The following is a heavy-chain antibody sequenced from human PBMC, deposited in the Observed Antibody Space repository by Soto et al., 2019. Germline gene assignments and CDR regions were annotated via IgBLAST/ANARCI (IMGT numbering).Heavy chain of an antibody. CDR3: TATPCVDGSAF. Sequence: EVQLVESGGALVKPGGSLRLSCAASGFTFSNVWVTWVLQAPGKWLEWVGRIKSKTDALTTDYAAPVKGRCSISRDVSQNRLYLQMNSLRTGDTAVYYCTATPCVDGSAFWGLGTLVSVSS. V-gene: IGHV3-15*02. CDR1: GFTFSNVW. D-gene: IGHD3-10*01. J-gene: IGHJ4*02. CDR2: IKSKTDALTT.